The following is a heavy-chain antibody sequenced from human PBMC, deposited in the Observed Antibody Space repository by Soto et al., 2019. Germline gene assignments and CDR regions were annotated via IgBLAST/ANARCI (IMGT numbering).Heavy chain of an antibody. Sequence: QPGGSLRLSCEASGFPFNTYAMTWFRQIPGMGLEWVSTTSIGGNTDFAESVRGRFSVSRDNSKNTLYLQMTNLRAEDAAIYFCAKDLRPGLVVPTKSGFDPWGQGTRVTVS. CDR2: TSIGGNT. D-gene: IGHD3-10*01. V-gene: IGHV3-23*01. J-gene: IGHJ5*02. CDR1: GFPFNTYA. CDR3: AKDLRPGLVVPTKSGFDP.